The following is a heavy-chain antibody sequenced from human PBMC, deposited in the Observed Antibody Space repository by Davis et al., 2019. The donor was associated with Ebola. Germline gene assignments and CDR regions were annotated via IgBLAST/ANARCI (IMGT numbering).Heavy chain of an antibody. J-gene: IGHJ2*01. Sequence: GESLKISCAASGFTFSSYSMSWVRQAPGKGLEWVSAISGSGGSTYYADPVKGRFTISRDNSKNTLYLQMNSLRAEDTAVYYCAKGGGSYGNWYFDLWGRGTLVTVSS. CDR1: GFTFSSYS. V-gene: IGHV3-23*01. CDR2: ISGSGGST. CDR3: AKGGGSYGNWYFDL. D-gene: IGHD1-26*01.